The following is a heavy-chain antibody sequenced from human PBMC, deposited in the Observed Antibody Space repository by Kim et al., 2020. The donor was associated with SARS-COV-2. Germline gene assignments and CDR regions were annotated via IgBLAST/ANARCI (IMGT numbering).Heavy chain of an antibody. J-gene: IGHJ5*02. CDR1: GGSFSGYY. CDR2: INHSGST. V-gene: IGHV4-34*01. Sequence: SETLSLTCAVYGGSFSGYYWSWIRQPPGKGLEWIGEINHSGSTNYNPSLKSRVTISVDTSKNQFSLKLSSVTAADTAVYYCARGGYSGYDRGSNWFDPWGQGTLVTVSS. D-gene: IGHD5-12*01. CDR3: ARGGYSGYDRGSNWFDP.